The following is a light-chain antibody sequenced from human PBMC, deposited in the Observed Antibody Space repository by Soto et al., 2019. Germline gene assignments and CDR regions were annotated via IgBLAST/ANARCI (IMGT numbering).Light chain of an antibody. CDR2: GAF. V-gene: IGKV1-13*02. J-gene: IGKJ1*01. CDR3: QHYNSYSEA. CDR1: RGVRSD. Sequence: AIQMTQSPSSLSASVGDTVTISCRASRGVRSDVAWYQQRPGSVPKVLIYGAFNLYTGVPSRFSGSGYGSEFTLTISSLQPDDFATYYCQHYNSYSEAFGQGTKVDIK.